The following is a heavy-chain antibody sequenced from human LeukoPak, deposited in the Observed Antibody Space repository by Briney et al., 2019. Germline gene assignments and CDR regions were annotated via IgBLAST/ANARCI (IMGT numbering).Heavy chain of an antibody. CDR2: IRSDSNAV. D-gene: IGHD2-15*01. J-gene: IGHJ5*02. CDR3: ARRGTTYCTVDSCHPNWFDP. CDR1: GFSFSDFG. V-gene: IGHV3-48*01. Sequence: GGSLRLSCAASGFSFSDFGMNWVRQAPGKGLEWVSYIRSDSNAVNYADSVKGRFTISRDNAKDSLYLQMNSLRVEDTAVYYCARRGTTYCTVDSCHPNWFDPWGQGTLVTVSS.